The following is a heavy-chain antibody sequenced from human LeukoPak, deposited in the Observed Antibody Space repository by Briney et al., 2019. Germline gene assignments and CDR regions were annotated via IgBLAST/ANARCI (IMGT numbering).Heavy chain of an antibody. CDR3: ANMWYDY. Sequence: GGSLRVSCAASGFTVSSNYMTWVRQAPGKGLEWVSVIYSGGDTYYADSVKGRFTISRDNSKNTLYLQMNSLRAEDTAVYYCANMWYDYWGQGTLVTVSS. V-gene: IGHV3-53*01. J-gene: IGHJ4*02. CDR2: IYSGGDT. D-gene: IGHD2-15*01. CDR1: GFTVSSNY.